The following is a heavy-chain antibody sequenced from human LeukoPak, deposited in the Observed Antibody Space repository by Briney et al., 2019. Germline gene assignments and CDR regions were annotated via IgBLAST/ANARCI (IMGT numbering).Heavy chain of an antibody. Sequence: GGSLRLSCAASGFTFSSYSMNWVRQAPGKGLEWVSSISSSGSYIYYADSVKGRFTISRDNAKNSLYLQMNSLRAEDTAVYYCARDRGNDFWSGYYAHWGQGTLVTVSS. CDR2: ISSSGSYI. CDR3: ARDRGNDFWSGYYAH. J-gene: IGHJ4*02. CDR1: GFTFSSYS. V-gene: IGHV3-21*01. D-gene: IGHD3-3*01.